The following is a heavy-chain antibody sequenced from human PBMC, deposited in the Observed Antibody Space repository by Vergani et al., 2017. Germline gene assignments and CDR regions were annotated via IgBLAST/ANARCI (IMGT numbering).Heavy chain of an antibody. CDR2: IFSNDEK. CDR3: ARIRASPTTVTSYWYVDL. V-gene: IGHV2-26*01. CDR1: GFSLSNARMG. J-gene: IGHJ2*01. Sequence: QVTLKESGPVLVKPTETLTLTCTVSGFSLSNARMGVSWIRQPPGKALEWLAHIFSNDEKSYSTSLKSRLTISKDTSKSQVVLTMTNMDPVDTATYYCARIRASPTTVTSYWYVDLWGRGTLVTVSS. D-gene: IGHD4-17*01.